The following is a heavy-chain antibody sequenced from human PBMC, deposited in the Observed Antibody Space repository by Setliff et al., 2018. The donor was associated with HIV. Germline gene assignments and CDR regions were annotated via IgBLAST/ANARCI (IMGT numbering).Heavy chain of an antibody. CDR3: ARGRRITMIVVARWDAFDI. D-gene: IGHD3-22*01. J-gene: IGHJ3*02. CDR1: GYTFTSYA. CDR2: INAGNGNT. V-gene: IGHV1-3*01. Sequence: ASVKVSCKASGYTFTSYAMHWVRQAPGQRLEWMGWINAGNGNTKYSQKFQGRVAITRDTSASTAYMELSSLRSEDTAVYYCARGRRITMIVVARWDAFDIWGQGTMVTVSS.